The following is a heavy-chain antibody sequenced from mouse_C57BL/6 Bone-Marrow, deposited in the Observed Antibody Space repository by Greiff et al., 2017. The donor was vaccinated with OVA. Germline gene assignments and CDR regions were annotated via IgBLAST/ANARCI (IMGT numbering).Heavy chain of an antibody. CDR3: ARRGNYGMYYYAMDY. CDR1: GFSLTSYG. CDR2: IWSGGST. D-gene: IGHD2-1*01. V-gene: IGHV2-2*01. Sequence: LQESGPGLVQPSQSLSITCTVSGFSLTSYGVHWVRQSPGKGLEWLGVIWSGGSTDYNAAFISRLSISKDNSKSQVFFKMNSLQADDTAIYYCARRGNYGMYYYAMDYWGQGTSVTVSS. J-gene: IGHJ4*01.